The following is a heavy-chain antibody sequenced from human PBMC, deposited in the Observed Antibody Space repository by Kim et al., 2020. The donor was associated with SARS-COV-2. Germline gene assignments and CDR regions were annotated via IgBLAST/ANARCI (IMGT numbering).Heavy chain of an antibody. CDR2: IYPDDSDT. CDR1: GYKFDKAW. J-gene: IGHJ4*02. D-gene: IGHD1-20*01. Sequence: GESLKISCKTFGYKFDKAWIGWVRQMPGRGLEWMGIIYPDDSDTKYSPSFQGQVTISADKSISTAYLQWTNLKASDTAMYFCGRRDLGNWDFWGQGTQVIVS. CDR3: GRRDLGNWDF. V-gene: IGHV5-51*01.